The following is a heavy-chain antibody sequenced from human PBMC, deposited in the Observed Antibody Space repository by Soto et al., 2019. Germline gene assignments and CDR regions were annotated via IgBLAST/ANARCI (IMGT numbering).Heavy chain of an antibody. D-gene: IGHD4-17*01. V-gene: IGHV3-48*01. CDR2: ISSSSSTI. Sequence: GGSLRLSCAASGFSFSGYWMHWIRQAPGKGLEWVSYISSSSSTIYYADSVKGRFTISRDNAKNSLYLQMNSLRAEDTAVYYCARGRDYLYYYYYMDVWGKGTTVTVSS. J-gene: IGHJ6*03. CDR1: GFSFSGYW. CDR3: ARGRDYLYYYYYMDV.